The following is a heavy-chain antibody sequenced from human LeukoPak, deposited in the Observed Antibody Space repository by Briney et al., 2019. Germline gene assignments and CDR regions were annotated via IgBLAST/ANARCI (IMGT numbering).Heavy chain of an antibody. CDR1: GFTFSSCE. Sequence: GGSLRLSCAASGFTFSSCEMNWVRQAPGKGLEWVSSISSSSSYIYYADSVKGRFTISRDNAKNSLYLQMNSLRAEDTAVYYCARGSSYLDDAFDIWGQGTMVTVSS. V-gene: IGHV3-21*01. CDR2: ISSSSSYI. J-gene: IGHJ3*02. CDR3: ARGSSYLDDAFDI. D-gene: IGHD3-22*01.